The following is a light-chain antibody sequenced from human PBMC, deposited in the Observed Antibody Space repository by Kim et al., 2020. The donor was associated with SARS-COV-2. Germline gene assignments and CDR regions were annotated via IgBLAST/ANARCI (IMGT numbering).Light chain of an antibody. Sequence: VTISCTGSNSNIGAGFDVHWYQQVPGTAPKLLISYNNNRPSGVPDRISTSKSDTSVSLAISGLQPEDEADYYCQSFDISLSGFVIFGGGTQLTVL. J-gene: IGLJ2*01. CDR2: YNN. CDR1: NSNIGAGFD. CDR3: QSFDISLSGFVI. V-gene: IGLV1-40*01.